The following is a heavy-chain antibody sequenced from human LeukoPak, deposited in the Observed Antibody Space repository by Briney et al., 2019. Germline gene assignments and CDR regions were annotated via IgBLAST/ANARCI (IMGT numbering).Heavy chain of an antibody. CDR1: GFTPSTYW. V-gene: IGHV3-74*01. CDR3: ARGSSSGWPDYFDH. CDR2: INGDGTNT. J-gene: IGHJ4*02. Sequence: PGGSLRLSCAASGFTPSTYWMHWVRQAPGKGPLWVSRINGDGTNTPYADSVKGRFTISRDNAKNTLYLQMNSLRAEDTAVYYCARGSSSGWPDYFDHWGQGILVIVSS. D-gene: IGHD6-19*01.